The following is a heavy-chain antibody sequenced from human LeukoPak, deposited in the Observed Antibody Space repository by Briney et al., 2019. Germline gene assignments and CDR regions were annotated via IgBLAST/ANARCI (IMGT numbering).Heavy chain of an antibody. CDR2: IYYSGST. V-gene: IGHV4-59*01. Sequence: SETLSLTCTVSGGSISSYYWSWIRQPPGKGLEWIGYIYYSGSTNYNPSLKSRVTISADTSKNQFSLKLSSVTAADTAVYYCARGRRIWGDHYDSSGYYLFDYWGQGTLVTVSS. J-gene: IGHJ4*02. D-gene: IGHD3-22*01. CDR1: GGSISSYY. CDR3: ARGRRIWGDHYDSSGYYLFDY.